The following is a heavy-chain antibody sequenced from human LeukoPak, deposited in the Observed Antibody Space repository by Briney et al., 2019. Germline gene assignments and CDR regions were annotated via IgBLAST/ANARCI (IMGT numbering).Heavy chain of an antibody. D-gene: IGHD7-27*01. CDR3: ARVGHYSNWGNQWFDP. CDR2: AYYTGGT. J-gene: IGHJ5*02. CDR1: GASINNNIYY. Sequence: SETLSLTCTVSGASINNNIYYWSWIRQPPGKGLEWIGTAYYTGGTYYNPSLNRRVTISVDTSKNQFSLKVTSVTAADTAVYFCARVGHYSNWGNQWFDPWGRGTLVTVSS. V-gene: IGHV4-39*07.